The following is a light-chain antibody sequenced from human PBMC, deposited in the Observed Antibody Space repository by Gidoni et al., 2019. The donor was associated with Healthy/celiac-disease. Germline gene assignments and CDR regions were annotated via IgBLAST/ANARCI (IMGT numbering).Light chain of an antibody. V-gene: IGLV1-44*01. J-gene: IGLJ3*02. CDR2: SNS. Sequence: QSVLTQPPSASGTPGQRVTISCSGRSSNIGSNTVNWYQQLPGTAPNLLIYSNSPRPSGFPDRFSGSKSGTSASLAISVLQSEDEADYYCAAWDDSLNGLVFGGGTKLTVL. CDR3: AAWDDSLNGLV. CDR1: SSNIGSNT.